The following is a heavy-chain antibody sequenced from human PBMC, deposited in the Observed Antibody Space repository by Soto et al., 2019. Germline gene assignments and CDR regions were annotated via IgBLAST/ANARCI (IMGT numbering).Heavy chain of an antibody. V-gene: IGHV3-48*01. J-gene: IGHJ3*02. Sequence: GGSLRLSCAASGFTFSSYSMNWVRQAPGKGLEWVSYISSSSSTIYYADSVKGRFTISRDNAKNSLYLQMNSLRAEDTAVYYCARDASILSYAFDIWGQGTMVTVSS. CDR1: GFTFSSYS. CDR2: ISSSSSTI. D-gene: IGHD3-3*01. CDR3: ARDASILSYAFDI.